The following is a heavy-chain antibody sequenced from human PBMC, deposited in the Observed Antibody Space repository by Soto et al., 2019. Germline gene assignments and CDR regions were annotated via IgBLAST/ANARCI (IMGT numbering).Heavy chain of an antibody. CDR3: ARDPIGYCSSTSCYEPTYYYYYYMDV. CDR2: IWYDGSNK. D-gene: IGHD2-2*01. CDR1: GFTFSSYG. J-gene: IGHJ6*03. V-gene: IGHV3-33*01. Sequence: GGSLRLSCAASGFTFSSYGMHWVRQAPGKGLEWVAVIWYDGSNKYYADSVKGRFTISRDNSKNTLYLQMNSLRAEDTAVYYCARDPIGYCSSTSCYEPTYYYYYYMDVWGKGTTVTVSS.